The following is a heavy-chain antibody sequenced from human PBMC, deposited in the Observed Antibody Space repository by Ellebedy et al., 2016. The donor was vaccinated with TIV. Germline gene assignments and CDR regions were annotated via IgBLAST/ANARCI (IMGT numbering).Heavy chain of an antibody. V-gene: IGHV4-59*01. J-gene: IGHJ4*02. Sequence: GSLRLSXTVSGGSISSYYWTWIRQPPGKGLEWIANIYHTGHTNYNPSLKSRGTTSLDTSKKQFSLNLTSVTAADTAVYYCAGGSGWLPDSWGQGMLVTVSS. CDR3: AGGSGWLPDS. D-gene: IGHD6-19*01. CDR2: IYHTGHT. CDR1: GGSISSYY.